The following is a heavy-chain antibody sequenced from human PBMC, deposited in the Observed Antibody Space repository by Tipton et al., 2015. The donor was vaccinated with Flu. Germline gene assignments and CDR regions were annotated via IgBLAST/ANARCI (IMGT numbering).Heavy chain of an antibody. CDR1: GGSFSGYY. V-gene: IGHV4-34*01. D-gene: IGHD6-19*01. CDR3: ARGGVRGKQWLYQPVYYYYGMDV. Sequence: TLSLTCAVYGGSFSGYYWSWIRQPPGKGLEWIGEINHSGSTNYNPSLKSRVTISVDTSKNQFSLKLSSVTAADTAVYYCARGGVRGKQWLYQPVYYYYGMDVWGQGTTVTVSS. CDR2: INHSGST. J-gene: IGHJ6*02.